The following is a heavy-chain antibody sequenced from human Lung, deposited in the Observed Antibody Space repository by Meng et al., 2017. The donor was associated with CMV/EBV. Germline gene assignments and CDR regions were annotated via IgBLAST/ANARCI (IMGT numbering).Heavy chain of an antibody. Sequence: LSLTCAASGFTFDDYGMSWVRQAPGKGLEWVSGINWSGGSTGYADSVKGRFTISRDNAKNSLYLQMNSLRAEDTALYHCARGDSSAYYLFDYWGQGTLVTVSS. CDR2: INWSGGST. CDR3: ARGDSSAYYLFDY. V-gene: IGHV3-20*01. J-gene: IGHJ4*02. D-gene: IGHD3-22*01. CDR1: GFTFDDYG.